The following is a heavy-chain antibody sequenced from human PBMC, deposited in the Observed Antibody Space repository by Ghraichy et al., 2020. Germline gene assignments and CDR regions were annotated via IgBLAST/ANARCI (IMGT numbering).Heavy chain of an antibody. CDR1: GFTFSSYA. J-gene: IGHJ4*02. D-gene: IGHD2-15*01. Sequence: GGPLRLSCAASGFTFSSYAMNWVRQAPGKGLECVSIISDDGVTTYYADSVKGRFTISRDNSKNTLSLQMSNLRAEDTAVYYCAKPKLKYCSDGTCHSGPFDYWGQGTLVTVSS. CDR2: ISDDGVTT. V-gene: IGHV3-23*01. CDR3: AKPKLKYCSDGTCHSGPFDY.